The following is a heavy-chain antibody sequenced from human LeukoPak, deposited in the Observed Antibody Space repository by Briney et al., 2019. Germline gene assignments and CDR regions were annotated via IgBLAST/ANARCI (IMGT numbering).Heavy chain of an antibody. CDR2: INTDGSST. CDR3: AKDQGSSWVLFDY. V-gene: IGHV3-74*01. CDR1: GFTFSSYW. D-gene: IGHD6-13*01. Sequence: GGSLRLSCAASGFTFSSYWMHWVRQAPGKGLVWVSRINTDGSSTSYADSVKGRFTISRDNSKNTLYLQMNSLRAEDTAVYYCAKDQGSSWVLFDYWGQGTLVTVSS. J-gene: IGHJ4*02.